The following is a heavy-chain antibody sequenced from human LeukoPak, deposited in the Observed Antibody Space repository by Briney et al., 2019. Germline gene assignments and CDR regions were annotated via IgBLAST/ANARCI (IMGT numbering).Heavy chain of an antibody. CDR1: GFTLSTYA. CDR2: ISGSGGST. D-gene: IGHD6-13*01. Sequence: GGSLLLSRASSGFTLSTYAISWVRQAPGKGLEWVSSISGSGGSTYYSDSVKGRFTISRDNSKNTLFLQMNSLRAEETSVFYCAKGMVSSWRKYYYYMDVWGKGTTVTVYS. CDR3: AKGMVSSWRKYYYYMDV. V-gene: IGHV3-23*01. J-gene: IGHJ6*03.